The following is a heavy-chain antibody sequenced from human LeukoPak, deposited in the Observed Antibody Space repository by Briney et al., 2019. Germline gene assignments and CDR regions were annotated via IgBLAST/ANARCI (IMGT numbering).Heavy chain of an antibody. CDR3: AKDDNSWSLDY. CDR2: ISSSGSTI. J-gene: IGHJ4*02. Sequence: GGSLRLSCAASGFTFSSYEMNWVRQAPGKGLEWVSYISSSGSTIYYADSVKGRFTISRDNAKNSLYLQMNSLRAEDTAFYYCAKDDNSWSLDYWGQGTLVTVSS. D-gene: IGHD6-13*01. CDR1: GFTFSSYE. V-gene: IGHV3-48*03.